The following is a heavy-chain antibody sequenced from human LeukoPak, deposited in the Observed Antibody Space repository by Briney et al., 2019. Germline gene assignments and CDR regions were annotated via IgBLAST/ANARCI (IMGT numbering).Heavy chain of an antibody. CDR1: GFTFSSYS. CDR2: ISSSSSYI. V-gene: IGHV3-21*01. CDR3: ASTSWGVPAAKGAFDI. Sequence: SGGSLRLSRAASGFTFSSYSMNWVRQAPGKGLEWVSSISSSSSYIYYADSEKSRFTISRDNAKNSLYLQMNSLRAEDTAVYYCASTSWGVPAAKGAFDIWGQGTMVTVSS. D-gene: IGHD2-2*01. J-gene: IGHJ3*02.